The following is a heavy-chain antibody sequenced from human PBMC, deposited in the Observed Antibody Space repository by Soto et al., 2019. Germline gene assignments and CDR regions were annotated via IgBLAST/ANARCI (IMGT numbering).Heavy chain of an antibody. CDR2: ISGSGEYT. Sequence: EVQLLQSGGGLEQRGGSLRLSCTASGFSFNNYAGTWVRLASGRGLEYVSSISGSGEYTYYTDSVKGRFTLSRDTSRNTLFLQMNSLGDDDSGIYFCARATGGGHGYIDMCGQGTLVTVSS. CDR1: GFSFNNYA. D-gene: IGHD1-26*01. CDR3: ARATGGGHGYIDM. J-gene: IGHJ4*01. V-gene: IGHV3-23*01.